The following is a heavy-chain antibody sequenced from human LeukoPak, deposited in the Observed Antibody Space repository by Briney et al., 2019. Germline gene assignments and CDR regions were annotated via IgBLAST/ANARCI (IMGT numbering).Heavy chain of an antibody. V-gene: IGHV4-30-2*01. D-gene: IGHD3-3*01. CDR1: GGSISSGGYS. CDR2: IYHSGST. Sequence: PSQTLSLTCAVSGGSISSGGYSWSWIRQPPGKGLEWIGYIYHSGSTYYNPSLKSRATISVDRSKNQFSLKLSSVTAADTAVYYCARGGRDFWSGYLDWFDPWGQGTLVTVSS. J-gene: IGHJ5*02. CDR3: ARGGRDFWSGYLDWFDP.